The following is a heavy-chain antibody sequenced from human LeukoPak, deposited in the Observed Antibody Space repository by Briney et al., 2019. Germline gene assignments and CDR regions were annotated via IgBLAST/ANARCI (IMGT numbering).Heavy chain of an antibody. CDR3: ASLDTAHPSGVH. CDR2: MKGDGGEK. CDR1: TFTATPGW. D-gene: IGHD5-18*01. Sequence: QAGGSLRLSCEASTFTATPGWMRWVRQAPGKGLEWVAMMKGDGGEKHYVESVRGRFTIPRDNAKNSLHLQMDSLRDEDTAVYYCASLDTAHPSGVHWGQGTLVTASS. J-gene: IGHJ4*02. V-gene: IGHV3-7*01.